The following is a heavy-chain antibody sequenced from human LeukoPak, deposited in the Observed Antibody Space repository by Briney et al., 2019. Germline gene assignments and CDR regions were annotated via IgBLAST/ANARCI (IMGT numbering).Heavy chain of an antibody. CDR3: AREGLYYYGSGSYYNLLDY. D-gene: IGHD3-10*01. J-gene: IGHJ4*02. V-gene: IGHV4-59*01. CDR1: GGSISSYY. CDR2: IYYSGST. Sequence: SETLSLTCTVSGGSISSYYWSWIRQPPGKGLEWIGYIYYSGSTNYNPSLKSRVTISVDTSKNQFSLKLSSVTAADTAVYYRAREGLYYYGSGSYYNLLDYWGQGTLVTVSS.